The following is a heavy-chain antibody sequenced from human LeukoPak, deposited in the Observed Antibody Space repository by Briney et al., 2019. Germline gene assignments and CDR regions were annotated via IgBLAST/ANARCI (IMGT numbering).Heavy chain of an antibody. Sequence: GGSLRLSCAASGFTFSSYGVHWVRQAPGKGLEWVAVIWYDGSNKYYADSVKGRFTISRDNSKNTLYLQMNSLRAEDTAVYYCARDYLSYGSGSSNWFDPWGQGTLVTVSS. CDR1: GFTFSSYG. CDR2: IWYDGSNK. V-gene: IGHV3-33*01. J-gene: IGHJ5*02. D-gene: IGHD3-10*01. CDR3: ARDYLSYGSGSSNWFDP.